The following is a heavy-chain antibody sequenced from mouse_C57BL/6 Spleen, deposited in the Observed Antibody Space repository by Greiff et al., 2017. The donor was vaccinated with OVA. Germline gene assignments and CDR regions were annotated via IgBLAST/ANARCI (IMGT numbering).Heavy chain of an antibody. V-gene: IGHV5-4*01. CDR3: ARAADYSYHYFDY. J-gene: IGHJ2*01. D-gene: IGHD2-12*01. Sequence: EVQVVESGGGLVKPGGSLKLSCAASGFTFSSYAMSWVRQTPEKRLEWVATISDGGSYTYYPDNVKGRFTISSDNAKNNLYLQMSQLKSEDTAMYYCARAADYSYHYFDYWGQGTTLTVSS. CDR1: GFTFSSYA. CDR2: ISDGGSYT.